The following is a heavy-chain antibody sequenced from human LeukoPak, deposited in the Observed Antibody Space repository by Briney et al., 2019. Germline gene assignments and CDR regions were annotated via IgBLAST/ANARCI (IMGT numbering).Heavy chain of an antibody. CDR3: ARDERSIQFNY. CDR1: GFTVSSNE. Sequence: SGGSLRLSCAASGFTVSSNEMSWVRQAPGKGLEWVSSISGGSTYYADSRKGRFTISRDNSKSTLYLQLNSLRAEDTAIYYCARDERSIQFNYWGQGTLVTVSS. D-gene: IGHD2-21*01. V-gene: IGHV3-38-3*01. J-gene: IGHJ4*02. CDR2: ISGGST.